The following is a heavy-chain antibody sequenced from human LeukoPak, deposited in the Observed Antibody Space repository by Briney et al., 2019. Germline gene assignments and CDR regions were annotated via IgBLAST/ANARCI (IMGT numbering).Heavy chain of an antibody. J-gene: IGHJ4*02. V-gene: IGHV3-15*01. CDR3: AWHYFDY. CDR2: IKTKSDGGTT. Sequence: GGSLRLSCAASGFTFSNAWMSWVRQAPGKGLEWIGRIKTKSDGGTTDYAAPVKGRFTMSRDDSKNTLYLQMSSLETEDTALYYCAWHYFDYWGQGTLVTVSA. CDR1: GFTFSNAW.